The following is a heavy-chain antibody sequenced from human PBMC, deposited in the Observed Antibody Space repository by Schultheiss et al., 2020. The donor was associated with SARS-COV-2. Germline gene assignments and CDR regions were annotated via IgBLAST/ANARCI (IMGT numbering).Heavy chain of an antibody. Sequence: ASVKVSCKASGYTFTGYYMHWVRQAPGQGLEWMGWISAYNGNTNYAQKLQGRVTLTRDTSITTVYMELSSLRSDDTAVYYCAREPYGSGTYYFDYWGQGTLVTVSS. CDR2: ISAYNGNT. CDR3: AREPYGSGTYYFDY. J-gene: IGHJ4*02. CDR1: GYTFTGYY. D-gene: IGHD3-10*01. V-gene: IGHV1-2*02.